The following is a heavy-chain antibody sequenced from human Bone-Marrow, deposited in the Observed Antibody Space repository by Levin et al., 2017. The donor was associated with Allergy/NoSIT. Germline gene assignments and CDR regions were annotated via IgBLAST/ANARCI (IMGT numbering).Heavy chain of an antibody. V-gene: IGHV3-30-3*01. Sequence: PGGSLRLSCAASGFTFSSYAMHWVRQAPGKGLEWVALISYDGSNKYYADSVKGRFTISRDNSKNTLYLQMNSLRAEDTAVYYCARGYSGSYYLAYFDYWGQGTLVTVSS. D-gene: IGHD1-26*01. J-gene: IGHJ4*02. CDR2: ISYDGSNK. CDR1: GFTFSSYA. CDR3: ARGYSGSYYLAYFDY.